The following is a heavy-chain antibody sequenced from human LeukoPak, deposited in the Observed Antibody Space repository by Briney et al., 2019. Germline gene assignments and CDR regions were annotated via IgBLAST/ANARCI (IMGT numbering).Heavy chain of an antibody. J-gene: IGHJ4*02. CDR1: GFTFDDYA. D-gene: IGHD3-10*01. CDR2: ISWNSGSI. V-gene: IGHV3-9*01. Sequence: QPGGSLRLSCAASGFTFDDYAMHWVRQAPGKGLEWVSGISWNSGSIGYADSEKGRFTISRDNAKNSLYLQMNSLRAEDTAVYYCARLFPNRGSGIDYWGQGTLVTVSS. CDR3: ARLFPNRGSGIDY.